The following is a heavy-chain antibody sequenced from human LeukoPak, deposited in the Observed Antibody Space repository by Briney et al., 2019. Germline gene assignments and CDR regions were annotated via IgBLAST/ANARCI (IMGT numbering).Heavy chain of an antibody. V-gene: IGHV3-23*01. CDR2: ISDSGGRT. J-gene: IGHJ4*02. D-gene: IGHD3-22*01. Sequence: GGSLRLSCAVSGITLSNYGMSWVRQAPGKGLGWVAGISDSGGRTNYADSVKGRFTISRDNPKNALYLQMNSLRAEDTAVYFCAKRGVVIRVILVGFHKEAYYFDSWGQGALVTVSS. CDR1: GITLSNYG. CDR3: AKRGVVIRVILVGFHKEAYYFDS.